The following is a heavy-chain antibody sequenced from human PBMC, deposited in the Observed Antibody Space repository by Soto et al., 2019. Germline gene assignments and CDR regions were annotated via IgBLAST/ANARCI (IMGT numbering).Heavy chain of an antibody. Sequence: QVQLVQSGAEVKKPGSSVKVSCKASGGTFSTYAIDWVRQAPGQGLEWMGGISPLFGTAKYAQNFQGRITITADESTNTAYMELRSLRSQDTAVYYCARGVHYDSSGYYYFYWGQGALVTVSS. D-gene: IGHD3-22*01. CDR2: ISPLFGTA. J-gene: IGHJ4*02. CDR1: GGTFSTYA. CDR3: ARGVHYDSSGYYYFY. V-gene: IGHV1-69*01.